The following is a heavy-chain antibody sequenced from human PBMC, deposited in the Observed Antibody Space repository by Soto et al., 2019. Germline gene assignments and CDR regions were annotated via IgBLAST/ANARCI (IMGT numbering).Heavy chain of an antibody. Sequence: SETVSHSGAVSACSTTLADYSWSWLRQPPGKGLEWIGYIYHSGSTNYNPSLKSRVTISVDTSKNQFSLKLTSVTAADTAVYYWERRYAPCFDYCGQGTLVTVS. CDR3: ERRYAPCFDY. D-gene: IGHD2-2*01. J-gene: IGHJ4*02. V-gene: IGHV4-30-2*01. CDR1: ACSTTLADYS. CDR2: IYHSGST.